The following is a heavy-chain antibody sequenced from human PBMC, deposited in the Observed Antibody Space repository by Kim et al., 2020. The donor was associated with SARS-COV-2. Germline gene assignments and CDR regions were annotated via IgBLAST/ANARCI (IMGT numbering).Heavy chain of an antibody. CDR2: IFYSGST. CDR3: VRQRLENSSPFDF. Sequence: SETLSLTCTVSGDSISSGDHYWGLIRQPPGKGPEWIASIFYSGSTYYNPSLESRATISVDPSKNQFSLNLVSVTAADTALYFCVRQRLENSSPFDFWGLGTRVTVSS. J-gene: IGHJ4*02. CDR1: GDSISSGDHY. V-gene: IGHV4-39*01. D-gene: IGHD6-13*01.